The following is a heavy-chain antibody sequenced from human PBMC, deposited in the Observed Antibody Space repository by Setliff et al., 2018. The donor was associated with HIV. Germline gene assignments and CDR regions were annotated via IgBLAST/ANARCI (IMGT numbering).Heavy chain of an antibody. CDR2: INHSGST. D-gene: IGHD2-2*01. V-gene: IGHV4-39*07. CDR3: VRGYCSSTTCYDDYYYMDV. Sequence: SETLSLTCAASGYSISSSSYYWSWIRQPPGKGLEWIGEINHSGSTNYSPSLKSRVTISVDTSTNQFSLKLSSVTAADTAMYYCVRGYCSSTTCYDDYYYMDVWGKGSTVTVSS. CDR1: GYSISSSSYY. J-gene: IGHJ6*03.